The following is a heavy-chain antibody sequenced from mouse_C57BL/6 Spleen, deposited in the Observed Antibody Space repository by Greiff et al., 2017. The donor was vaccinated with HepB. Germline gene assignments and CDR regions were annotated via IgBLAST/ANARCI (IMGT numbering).Heavy chain of an antibody. CDR1: GYTFTSYW. CDR2: IDPSDSYT. J-gene: IGHJ3*01. CDR3: ARNNDYEGVAY. D-gene: IGHD2-4*01. V-gene: IGHV1-69*01. Sequence: VQLQQPGAELVMPGASVKLSCKASGYTFTSYWMHWVKQRPGQGLEWIGEIDPSDSYTNYNQKFKGKSTLTVDKSSSTAYMQLSSLTSEDSAVYYCARNNDYEGVAYWGHGALVTVSA.